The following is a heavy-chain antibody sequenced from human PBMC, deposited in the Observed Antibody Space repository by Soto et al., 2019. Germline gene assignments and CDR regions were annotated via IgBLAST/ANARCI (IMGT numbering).Heavy chain of an antibody. CDR3: ATTSIAARRFWGFTRLFDY. CDR2: IIPIFGTA. Sequence: VKVSCKASGYTFTSYGISWVRQAPGQGREWMGGIIPIFGTANYAQKFQGRVTITADESTSTAYMELSSLRSEDTAVYYCATTSIAARRFWGFTRLFDYWGQGTLVTVSS. V-gene: IGHV1-69*13. CDR1: GYTFTSYG. D-gene: IGHD6-6*01. J-gene: IGHJ4*02.